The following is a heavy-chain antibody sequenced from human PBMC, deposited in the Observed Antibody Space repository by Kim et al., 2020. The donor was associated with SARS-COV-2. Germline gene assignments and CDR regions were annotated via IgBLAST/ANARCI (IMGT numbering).Heavy chain of an antibody. CDR1: GFTFTSSA. D-gene: IGHD3-10*01. V-gene: IGHV1-58*01. Sequence: SVKVSCKASGFTFTSSAVQWVRQARGQRLEWIGWIVVGSGNTNYAQKFQERVTITRDMSTSTAYMELSSLRSEDTAVYYCAAGYYYGSGSYYYYYYGMDVWGQGTTVTVSS. CDR2: IVVGSGNT. CDR3: AAGYYYGSGSYYYYYYGMDV. J-gene: IGHJ6*02.